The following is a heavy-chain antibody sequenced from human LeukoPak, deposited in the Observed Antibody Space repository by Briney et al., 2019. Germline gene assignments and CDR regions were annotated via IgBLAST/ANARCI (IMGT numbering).Heavy chain of an antibody. CDR2: ISYSGST. V-gene: IGHV4-59*08. D-gene: IGHD4-23*01. J-gene: IGHJ2*01. CDR1: GGSISSYY. Sequence: SETPSLTCTVSGGSISSYYRSWIRQPPGKGLEWIGYISYSGSTNYNPSLKSRVTISVDTSKNQFSLKLSSVTAADTAVYYCARLKGVTTVVIPYWYFDLWGRGTLVTVSS. CDR3: ARLKGVTTVVIPYWYFDL.